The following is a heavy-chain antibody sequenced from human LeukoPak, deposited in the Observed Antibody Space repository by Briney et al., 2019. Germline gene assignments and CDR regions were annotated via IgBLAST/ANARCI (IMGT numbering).Heavy chain of an antibody. D-gene: IGHD3-3*01. CDR2: IYTSGRP. CDR1: GGSISSYY. Sequence: SETLSLTCTVSGGSISSYYWSWIRQPPGKGLEWIGYIYTSGRPTYHPSLKSRPSISIDPSKNLLSLKLSSVTAADTSVYYCARHHSPDFWSGYYQSYYYYMDVWGKGTTVTVSS. V-gene: IGHV4-4*09. CDR3: ARHHSPDFWSGYYQSYYYYMDV. J-gene: IGHJ6*03.